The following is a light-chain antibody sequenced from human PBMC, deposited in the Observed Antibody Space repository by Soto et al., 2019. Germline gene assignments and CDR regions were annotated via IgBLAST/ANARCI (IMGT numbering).Light chain of an antibody. CDR2: EGS. J-gene: IGLJ2*01. CDR3: CSYAGSGVV. Sequence: QPVLTQPASVSGSPGQSITISCTGTSSDVGSYNLVSWYQQHPGKAPKLMIYEGSKRPSGVSNRFSGSKSGNTASLTISGLQAEDEADYYCCSYAGSGVVFGGGTKVTVL. V-gene: IGLV2-23*01. CDR1: SSDVGSYNL.